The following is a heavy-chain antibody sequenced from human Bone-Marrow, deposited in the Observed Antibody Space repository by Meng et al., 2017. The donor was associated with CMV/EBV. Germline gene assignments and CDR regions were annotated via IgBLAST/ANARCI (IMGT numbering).Heavy chain of an antibody. CDR3: ARVGTSGLGEVY. CDR2: IYYSGST. V-gene: IGHV4-61*01. J-gene: IGHJ4*02. D-gene: IGHD1-1*01. Sequence: GSLRLSCTVSGGSVSSGSYYWSWIRQPPGKGLEWIGYIYYSGSTNYNPSLKSRVTISVDTSKNQFSLKLSSVTAADTAVYYCARVGTSGLGEVYWGQGTLVTVYS. CDR1: GGSVSSGSYY.